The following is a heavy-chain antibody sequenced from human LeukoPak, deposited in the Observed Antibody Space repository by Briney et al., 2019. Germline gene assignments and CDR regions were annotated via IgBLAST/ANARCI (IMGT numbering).Heavy chain of an antibody. Sequence: ASVKVSCKASGYTFTSYGISWLRQAPGQGLEWMGWISAYNGNTNYAQKLQGRVTMTTDTSTSTAYMELRSLRSDDTAVYYCARARDGGYDFWSGYYTVYYMDVWGKGTTVTVSS. CDR1: GYTFTSYG. D-gene: IGHD3-3*01. CDR3: ARARDGGYDFWSGYYTVYYMDV. J-gene: IGHJ6*03. CDR2: ISAYNGNT. V-gene: IGHV1-18*01.